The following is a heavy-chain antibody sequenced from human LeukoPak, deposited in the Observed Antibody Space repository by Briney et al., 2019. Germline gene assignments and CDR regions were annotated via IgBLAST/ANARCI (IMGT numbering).Heavy chain of an antibody. V-gene: IGHV3-21*01. CDR1: GFTFSSYS. J-gene: IGHJ4*02. Sequence: GGSLRLSCAASGFTFSSYSMTWVRQAPGKGLEWVSSISSSSSYIYYADSVKGRFTISRDNAKNSLYLQMNSLRAEDTAVYYCARDEIAAAVQAPNTHDYWGQGTLVTVSS. CDR2: ISSSSSYI. D-gene: IGHD6-13*01. CDR3: ARDEIAAAVQAPNTHDY.